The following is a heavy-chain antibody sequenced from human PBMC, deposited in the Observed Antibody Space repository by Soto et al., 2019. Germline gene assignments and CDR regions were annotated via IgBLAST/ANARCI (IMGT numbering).Heavy chain of an antibody. CDR3: ARTDRDFYGLDV. J-gene: IGHJ6*02. V-gene: IGHV3-13*05. Sequence: EVQLVESGGGLVQPGGSLRLSCEASGFTFRNYDMHWVRQGTGKGLEWVSGISAAGDPHYADSVEGRFTISRKNAQNSFFLQMNSLRVGDTAVYYCARTDRDFYGLDVWGQGTTVIVSS. CDR2: ISAAGDP. CDR1: GFTFRNYD.